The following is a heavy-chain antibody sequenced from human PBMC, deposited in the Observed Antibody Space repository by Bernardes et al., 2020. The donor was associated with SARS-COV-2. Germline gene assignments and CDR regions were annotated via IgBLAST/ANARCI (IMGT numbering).Heavy chain of an antibody. Sequence: GGSLRLSCAASGLTVSENYMTWVRQAPGKGLEWVAVMYSGGSRYYADSVTGRLTVSRDNAKNTLYLQMSSLRAEDTAVYYCSSVMATWDRGLFSNTYYFYGMDVWGQGTTVTVSS. CDR3: SSVMATWDRGLFSNTYYFYGMDV. CDR1: GLTVSENY. J-gene: IGHJ6*02. V-gene: IGHV3-66*01. CDR2: MYSGGSR. D-gene: IGHD3-10*01.